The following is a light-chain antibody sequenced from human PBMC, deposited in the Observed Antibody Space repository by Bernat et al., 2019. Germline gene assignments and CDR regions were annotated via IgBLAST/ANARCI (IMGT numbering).Light chain of an antibody. CDR1: SSNIGSDT. J-gene: IGLJ1*01. CDR2: SNN. CDR3: ASWDSSLKGYV. Sequence: QFVLTQPPSVSAAPGQRVTISCSGSSSNIGSDTVNWYQQVPGTAPKLRIYSNNRRPSGVPDRFSGSKSGTSASLAIGGLQSEDEADYYCASWDSSLKGYVFGTGTKVTV. V-gene: IGLV1-44*01.